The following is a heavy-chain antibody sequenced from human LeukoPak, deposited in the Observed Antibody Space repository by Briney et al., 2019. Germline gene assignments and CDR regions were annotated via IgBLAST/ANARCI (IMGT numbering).Heavy chain of an antibody. CDR2: IYYNGDT. D-gene: IGHD5-24*01. J-gene: IGHJ3*02. Sequence: SETLSLTCAVSGVSISSSSYYWGWMRQPPGKGLEWIGTIYYNGDTYYDPSLKSRVTISVDPSNNLFFLQLSSVTAADTAVYYCASPREMATIYDAFDIWGQGTMVTVSS. CDR3: ASPREMATIYDAFDI. V-gene: IGHV4-39*01. CDR1: GVSISSSSYY.